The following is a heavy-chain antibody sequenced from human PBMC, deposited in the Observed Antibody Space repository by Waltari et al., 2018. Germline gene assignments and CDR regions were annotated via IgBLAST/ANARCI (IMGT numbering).Heavy chain of an antibody. V-gene: IGHV4-59*11. D-gene: IGHD1-26*01. CDR3: ASEVGATPYFDY. CDR1: GGSISSHY. Sequence: QVQLQESGPGLVKPSETLSLTCTVSGGSISSHYWSWIRQPPGKGLEWIGYIYYSGITNYNPSLKSRVTISVDTSKNQFSLKLSSVTAADTAVYYCASEVGATPYFDYWGQGTLVTVSS. J-gene: IGHJ4*02. CDR2: IYYSGIT.